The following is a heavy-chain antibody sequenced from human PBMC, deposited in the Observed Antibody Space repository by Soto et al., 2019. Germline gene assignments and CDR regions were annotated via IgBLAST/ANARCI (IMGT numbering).Heavy chain of an antibody. Sequence: ASVKVSCKASGYTFTSYGISWVRQAPGQGLEWMGWISAYNGNTNYAQKLQGRVTMTTDTSTSTAYMELRSLRSDDTAVYYCARDLEQWLVRNPDYYYYGLDVWGQGTTVTVSS. D-gene: IGHD6-19*01. CDR2: ISAYNGNT. CDR3: ARDLEQWLVRNPDYYYYGLDV. V-gene: IGHV1-18*01. CDR1: GYTFTSYG. J-gene: IGHJ6*02.